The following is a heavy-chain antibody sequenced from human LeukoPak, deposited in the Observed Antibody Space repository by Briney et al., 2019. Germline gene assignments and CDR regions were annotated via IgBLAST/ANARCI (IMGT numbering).Heavy chain of an antibody. CDR1: GGSISSYY. J-gene: IGHJ6*03. CDR2: IYYSGST. Sequence: SETLSLTCTVSGGSISSYYWSWIRQPPGNELKGIGYIYYSGSTNYNPSLKSRVTISVDTSKNQVSLKQSSVTAADTAVYYCARVGARGYYYYYYMDVWGKGTTVTVSS. CDR3: ARVGARGYYYYYYMDV. D-gene: IGHD1-26*01. V-gene: IGHV4-59*01.